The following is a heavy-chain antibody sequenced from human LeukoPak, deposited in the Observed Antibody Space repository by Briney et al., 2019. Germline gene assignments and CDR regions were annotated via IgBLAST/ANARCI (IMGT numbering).Heavy chain of an antibody. CDR2: ISTYNGDT. V-gene: IGHV1-18*01. Sequence: GASVKVSCKASGYTFTTYGISWVRQAPGQGLEWMGWISTYNGDTNYAQKLQGRATMTADTSTGTTYMELRSLRSDDTAVYYCALIPYCTTATCYYFDFWGQGTLVTVSS. CDR3: ALIPYCTTATCYYFDF. CDR1: GYTFTTYG. J-gene: IGHJ4*02. D-gene: IGHD2-2*01.